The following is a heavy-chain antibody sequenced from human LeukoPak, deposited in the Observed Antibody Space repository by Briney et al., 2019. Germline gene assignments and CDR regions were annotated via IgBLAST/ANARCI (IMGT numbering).Heavy chain of an antibody. D-gene: IGHD4-23*01. CDR2: ISSSSSYI. CDR1: GFTFSSYS. V-gene: IGHV3-21*04. Sequence: GGSLRLSCAASGFTFSSYSMNWVRQAPGKGLECVSSISSSSSYIYYADSVKGRFTISRDNSKNTLYLQMNSLRAEDTAVYYCARDVGGDDAFDIWGQGTMVTVSS. J-gene: IGHJ3*02. CDR3: ARDVGGDDAFDI.